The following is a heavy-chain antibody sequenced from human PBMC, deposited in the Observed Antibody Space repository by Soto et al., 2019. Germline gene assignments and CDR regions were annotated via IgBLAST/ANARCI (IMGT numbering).Heavy chain of an antibody. CDR3: ARVDAGGSSSWYWIWFDP. V-gene: IGHV4-30-2*01. Sequence: SETLSLTCAVSDGSISSGGYSWSWIRQPPGKGLEWIGYIYHSGSTYYNPSLKSRVTISVDRSKNQFSLKLSSVTAADTAVYYCARVDAGGSSSWYWIWFDPWGQGTLVTVSS. CDR2: IYHSGST. CDR1: DGSISSGGYS. J-gene: IGHJ5*02. D-gene: IGHD6-13*01.